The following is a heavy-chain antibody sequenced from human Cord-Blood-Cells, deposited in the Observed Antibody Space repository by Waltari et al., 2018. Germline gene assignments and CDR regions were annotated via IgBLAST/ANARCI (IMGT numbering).Heavy chain of an antibody. CDR1: GGSIISSSYY. Sequence: QLQLQESGPGLVKPSETLSLTCTVSGGSIISSSYYWGWIRPPPGKGLEWIGGIYYSGSTYYNPALKRRVTISVDTSKNQFSLKLSSVTAADTAVYYCATPRDWGQGTLVTVSS. CDR2: IYYSGST. V-gene: IGHV4-39*01. CDR3: ATPRD. J-gene: IGHJ4*02.